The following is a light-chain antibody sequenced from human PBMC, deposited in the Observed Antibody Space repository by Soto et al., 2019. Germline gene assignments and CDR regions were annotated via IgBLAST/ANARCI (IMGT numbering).Light chain of an antibody. Sequence: QSVLRQPPSVSSAPGHMVTISCSGSSSNIGSFYVSWYQQLPGTAPKLLIYDSNQRPSGIPDRFSGSRSDTSATLVITGLQTGDEADYYCGVWDDSLTNYLFGAGTKVTAL. V-gene: IGLV1-51*01. CDR3: GVWDDSLTNYL. J-gene: IGLJ1*01. CDR2: DSN. CDR1: SSNIGSFY.